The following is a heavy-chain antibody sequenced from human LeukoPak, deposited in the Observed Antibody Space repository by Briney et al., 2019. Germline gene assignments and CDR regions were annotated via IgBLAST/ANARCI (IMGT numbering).Heavy chain of an antibody. CDR1: GGSISSGDYY. Sequence: ASETLSLTCTVSGGSISSGDYYWSWIRPPPGKGLEWIGYIYYSGSTYYNPSLKSRVTISVDTSKNQFSLKLSSVTAADTAVYYCARAGASFTMIDPWGQGTLVTVSS. V-gene: IGHV4-30-4*01. CDR3: ARAGASFTMIDP. D-gene: IGHD2-2*01. J-gene: IGHJ5*02. CDR2: IYYSGST.